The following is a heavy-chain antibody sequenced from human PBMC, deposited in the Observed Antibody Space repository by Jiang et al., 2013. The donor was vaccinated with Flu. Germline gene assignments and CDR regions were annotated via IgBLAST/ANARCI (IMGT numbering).Heavy chain of an antibody. D-gene: IGHD4-17*01. Sequence: GAEVKKPGESLKISCKGSGYSFTSYWIGWVRQMPGKGLEWMGIIYPGDSDTRYSPSFQGQVTISADKSISTAYLQWSSLKASDTAMYYCARHWDYVDLFPQDGYGMDVWGQGTTVTVSS. CDR2: IYPGDSDT. CDR1: GYSFTSYW. CDR3: ARHWDYVDLFPQDGYGMDV. V-gene: IGHV5-51*01. J-gene: IGHJ6*02.